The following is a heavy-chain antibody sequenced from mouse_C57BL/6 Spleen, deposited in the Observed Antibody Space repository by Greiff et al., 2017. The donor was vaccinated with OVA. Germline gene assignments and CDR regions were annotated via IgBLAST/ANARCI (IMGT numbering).Heavy chain of an antibody. V-gene: IGHV5-6*01. J-gene: IGHJ4*01. Sequence: EVMLVESGGDLVKPGGSLKLSCAASGFTFSSYGMSWVRQTPDKRLEWVATISSGGSYTYYPDSVKGRFTISRDNAKNTLYLQMSSLKSEDTAMYYCARHDHRYWGQGTSVTVSS. CDR1: GFTFSSYG. CDR3: ARHDHRY. CDR2: ISSGGSYT.